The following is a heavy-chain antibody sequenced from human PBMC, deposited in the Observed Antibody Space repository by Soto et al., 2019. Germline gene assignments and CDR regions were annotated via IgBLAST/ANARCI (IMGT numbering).Heavy chain of an antibody. CDR1: GGSISNYY. J-gene: IGHJ5*02. D-gene: IGHD5-18*01. CDR3: AKDSGYNYGYFRWFDP. Sequence: QVHLQESGPRLVKPSETLSLTCTVSGGSISNYYWSWIRQPPGRGLEWIGHIFYSGSTNYNPALTSRFTISVDTSKSQFSLKLSSVTAADTAVYYCAKDSGYNYGYFRWFDPWGQGTLVTVSS. V-gene: IGHV4-59*01. CDR2: IFYSGST.